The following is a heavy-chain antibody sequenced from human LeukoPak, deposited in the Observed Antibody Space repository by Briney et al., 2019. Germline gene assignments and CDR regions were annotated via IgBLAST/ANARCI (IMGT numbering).Heavy chain of an antibody. CDR3: VRLYTTPTRSIWGWFDP. D-gene: IGHD3-16*01. V-gene: IGHV5-51*01. J-gene: IGHJ5*02. Sequence: GESLKISCKASGYKFSTYWIGWVRQKPGKGLEWMGIIYPDDSHTRYSPSFQGQVTISADKSISTAYLQWSSLKASDTAMYYCVRLYTTPTRSIWGWFDPWGQGTLVTVSS. CDR2: IYPDDSHT. CDR1: GYKFSTYW.